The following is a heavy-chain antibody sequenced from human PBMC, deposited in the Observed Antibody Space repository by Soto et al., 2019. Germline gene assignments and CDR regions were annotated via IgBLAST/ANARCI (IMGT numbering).Heavy chain of an antibody. CDR2: IWYDGSKK. D-gene: IGHD4-17*01. V-gene: IGHV3-33*01. CDR3: ARGRGGSYGGNSAHFDI. J-gene: IGHJ3*02. Sequence: QVQLVESGGGVVQPGRSLRLSCEASGFTFSGFGMHWVRQAPGKGLEWVAVIWYDGSKKYYADCVKGRFTISRDNSKNALYLQMNSLRAEDTAVYYCARGRGGSYGGNSAHFDIWGQGTLVTVSS. CDR1: GFTFSGFG.